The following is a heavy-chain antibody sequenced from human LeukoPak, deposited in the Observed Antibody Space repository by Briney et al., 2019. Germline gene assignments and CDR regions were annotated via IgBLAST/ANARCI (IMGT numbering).Heavy chain of an antibody. J-gene: IGHJ4*02. CDR3: ARGRGFGELFPY. CDR1: GVSFSGYY. CDR2: INHSGST. D-gene: IGHD3-10*01. Sequence: PAETLSLTCAVYGVSFSGYYWSWVRQPPGKGLEWVGEINHSGSTNYNPSLKSRVTISVDTSKNQFSLKLSSVTAADTAVYYCARGRGFGELFPYWGQGTLVTVSS. V-gene: IGHV4-34*01.